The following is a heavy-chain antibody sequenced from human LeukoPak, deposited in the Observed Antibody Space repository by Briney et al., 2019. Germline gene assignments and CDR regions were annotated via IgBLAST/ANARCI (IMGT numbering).Heavy chain of an antibody. Sequence: GGSLRLSCAASGFTFSSYAMSWVRQAPGKGLEWVSAISGSGGSTYYADSVKGRFTISRDNSKNTLYLQMNSLRAEDTAVYYCANAPELVEYYYGSGSSDYWGQGTLVTVSS. CDR3: ANAPELVEYYYGSGSSDY. CDR1: GFTFSSYA. CDR2: ISGSGGST. J-gene: IGHJ4*02. V-gene: IGHV3-23*01. D-gene: IGHD3-10*01.